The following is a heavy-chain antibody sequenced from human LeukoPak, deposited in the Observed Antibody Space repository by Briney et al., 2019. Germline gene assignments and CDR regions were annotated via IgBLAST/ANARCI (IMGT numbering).Heavy chain of an antibody. J-gene: IGHJ5*02. D-gene: IGHD2-8*01. Sequence: ASVKVSCKASGYTFTGYYMHWVRQAPGQGLEWMGWINPNSGGTDYAQKFQGRVTMTRDTSISTAYMELSRLRSDDTAVYYCARDIVLMGDNWFDPWGQGTLVTVSS. CDR3: ARDIVLMGDNWFDP. CDR1: GYTFTGYY. V-gene: IGHV1-2*02. CDR2: INPNSGGT.